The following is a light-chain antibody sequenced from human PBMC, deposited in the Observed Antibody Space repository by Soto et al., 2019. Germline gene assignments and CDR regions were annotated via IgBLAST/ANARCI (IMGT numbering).Light chain of an antibody. CDR2: GAS. J-gene: IGKJ4*01. CDR1: QSVSSN. V-gene: IGKV3-20*01. CDR3: QHYVSPPIT. Sequence: IGLSKTPATLSVAPGESTTLSSSSSQSVSSNLAWYQQKPGQAPRLLIYGASGRATGIPDRFSGGGSGTDFTLTISRLEPEDVAVYYCQHYVSPPITFPGQTKVNIK.